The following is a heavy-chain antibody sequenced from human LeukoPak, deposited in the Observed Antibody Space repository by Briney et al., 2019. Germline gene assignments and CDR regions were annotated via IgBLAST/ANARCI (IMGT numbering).Heavy chain of an antibody. CDR1: GFSVSSNY. J-gene: IGHJ6*02. CDR2: IYSGGST. V-gene: IGHV3-66*01. Sequence: PGGSLRLSCAASGFSVSSNYMSWVRQAPGKGLEWVSVIYSGGSTYYADSVKGRFTISRDNSKNTLYLQMNTVRAEDTAVYYCAVKHCMDVWGQGTTVTVSS. CDR3: AVKHCMDV.